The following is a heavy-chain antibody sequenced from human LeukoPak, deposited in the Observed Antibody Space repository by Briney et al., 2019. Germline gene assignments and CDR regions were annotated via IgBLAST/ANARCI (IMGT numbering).Heavy chain of an antibody. D-gene: IGHD2-2*01. J-gene: IGHJ3*02. V-gene: IGHV1-18*01. CDR1: GYTFTSYG. CDR2: ISAYNGNT. Sequence: GASVKVSCKASGYTFTSYGISWVRQAPGQGLEWMGWISAYNGNTNYAQKLQGRVTMTTDTSTSTAYMELRSLRSDDTAVYYCAREQGVVSLNAFDIWGQGTVVTVSS. CDR3: AREQGVVSLNAFDI.